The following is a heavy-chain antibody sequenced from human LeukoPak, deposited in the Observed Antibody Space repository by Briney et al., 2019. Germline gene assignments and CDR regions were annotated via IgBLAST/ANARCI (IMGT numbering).Heavy chain of an antibody. V-gene: IGHV3-48*01. J-gene: IGHJ6*03. CDR1: GFTFSSYS. Sequence: GGSLRLSCEASGFTFSSYSMNWVRQAPGKGLEWVSYISSGSGTIYYADSVKGRFTISRDNAKNSLYLQMNSLRAEDTAVYYCARGRNYYYMDVWGKGTTVTVSS. CDR3: ARGRNYYYMDV. CDR2: ISSGSGTI.